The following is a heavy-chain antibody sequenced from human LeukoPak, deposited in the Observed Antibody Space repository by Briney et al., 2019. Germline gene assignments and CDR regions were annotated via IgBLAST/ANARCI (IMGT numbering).Heavy chain of an antibody. V-gene: IGHV5-51*01. CDR2: IYPGDSDT. J-gene: IGHJ4*02. Sequence: GGSLKISCKGSGYRFTSYWIGWVRQMPGKGLEWRGIIYPGDSDTRYSPSFQGQVTISADKSVSTAYLQWSSLKASDTAMYYCARRIRYSSGWIFDYWGEGTLVSVSS. CDR1: GYRFTSYW. CDR3: ARRIRYSSGWIFDY. D-gene: IGHD6-19*01.